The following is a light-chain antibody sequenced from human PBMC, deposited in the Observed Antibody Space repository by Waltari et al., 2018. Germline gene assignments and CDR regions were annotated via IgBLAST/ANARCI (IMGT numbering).Light chain of an antibody. CDR3: SSYTRSTTYVL. V-gene: IGLV2-14*01. CDR2: DVR. Sequence: QSALTQPASVSGSPGQSIPISCPGPTSDIGLYNYFSWYQTRPGRAPKLIIYDVRKRPSGVSSRFSGSKSGNTASLAISGLHPEDEGYYFCSSYTRSTTYVLFGGGTRVTVL. CDR1: TSDIGLYNY. J-gene: IGLJ2*01.